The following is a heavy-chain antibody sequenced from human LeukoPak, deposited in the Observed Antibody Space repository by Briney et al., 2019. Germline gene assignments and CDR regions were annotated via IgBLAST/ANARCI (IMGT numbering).Heavy chain of an antibody. CDR3: AKEYDDSSGFFAFDY. CDR2: TSYDGSNK. J-gene: IGHJ4*02. Sequence: LPGGSLRLSCAASGFTFSSYGMHWVRQAPGKGLEWVAVTSYDGSNKYYADSVKGRFTISRDNSKNTLYLQMNSLRAEDTAVYYCAKEYDDSSGFFAFDYWGQGTLVTVSS. D-gene: IGHD3-22*01. V-gene: IGHV3-30*18. CDR1: GFTFSSYG.